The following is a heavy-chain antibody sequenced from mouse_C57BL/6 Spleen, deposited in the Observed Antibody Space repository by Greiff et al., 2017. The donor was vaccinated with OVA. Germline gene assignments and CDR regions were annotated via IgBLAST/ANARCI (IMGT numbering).Heavy chain of an antibody. CDR1: GYTFTSYD. CDR2: IYPRDGST. Sequence: QVQLQQSGPELVKPGASVKLSCKASGYTFTSYDINWVKQRPGQGLEWIGWIYPRDGSTTYNEKFKGKATLTVDTSSSTAYMELHSLTSEDSAIYFCARPLTGTGRYAMDYWGQGTSVTVSS. V-gene: IGHV1-85*01. D-gene: IGHD4-1*01. CDR3: ARPLTGTGRYAMDY. J-gene: IGHJ4*01.